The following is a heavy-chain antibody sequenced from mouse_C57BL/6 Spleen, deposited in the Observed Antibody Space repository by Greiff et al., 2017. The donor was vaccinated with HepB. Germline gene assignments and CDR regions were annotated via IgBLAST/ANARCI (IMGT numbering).Heavy chain of an antibody. J-gene: IGHJ3*01. V-gene: IGHV5-17*01. Sequence: DVHLVESGGGLVKPGGSLKLSCAASGFTFSDYGMHWVRQAPEKGLEWVAYISSGSSTIYYADTVKGRFTISRDNAKNTLFLQMTSLRSEDTAMYYCARSESPAWFAYWGQGTLVTVSA. CDR3: ARSESPAWFAY. CDR1: GFTFSDYG. CDR2: ISSGSSTI.